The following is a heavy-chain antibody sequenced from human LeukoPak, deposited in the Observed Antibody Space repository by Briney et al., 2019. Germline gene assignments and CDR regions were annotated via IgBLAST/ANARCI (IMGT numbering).Heavy chain of an antibody. CDR1: GFAFSSYS. CDR2: ITSSSSYI. V-gene: IGHV3-21*01. D-gene: IGHD3-22*01. J-gene: IGHJ3*02. CDR3: AREGFYYDSRGYLRPDAFDI. Sequence: GGSLRLSCAASGFAFSSYSMNWVRQAPGKGLEWVSSITSSSSYIYYADSVKGRFTISRDNAKNSLYLQMNSLRAEDTALYYCAREGFYYDSRGYLRPDAFDIWGQGTMVTVSS.